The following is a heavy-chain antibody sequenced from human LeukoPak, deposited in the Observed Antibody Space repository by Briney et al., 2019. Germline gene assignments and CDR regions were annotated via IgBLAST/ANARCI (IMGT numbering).Heavy chain of an antibody. CDR1: RFTFTTYA. CDR2: ISGSGGST. J-gene: IGHJ3*02. CDR3: AKLLVPTRLFDAFDI. D-gene: IGHD2-8*02. V-gene: IGHV3-23*01. Sequence: PGGSLRLSCAASRFTFTTYAITWVRQAPGKGLEWVSTISGSGGSTYYADSVKGRFTISRDSSKNTLYLQMNSLRAEDTAIYYCAKLLVPTRLFDAFDIWGQGTMVTVSS.